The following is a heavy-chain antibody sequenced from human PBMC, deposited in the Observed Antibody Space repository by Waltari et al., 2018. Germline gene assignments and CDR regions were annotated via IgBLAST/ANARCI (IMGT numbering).Heavy chain of an antibody. D-gene: IGHD2-2*01. V-gene: IGHV4-59*01. J-gene: IGHJ6*03. CDR1: GGSISSYY. Sequence: QVQLQESGTGLVKPSETLSLTCPVSGGSISSYYWSWIRQPPGKGLEWIGYIYYSGSTNYNPSLKSRVTISVDTSKNQFSLKLSSVTAADTAVYYCAREARDVVVPAARYYYYMDVWGKGTTVTVSS. CDR2: IYYSGST. CDR3: AREARDVVVPAARYYYYMDV.